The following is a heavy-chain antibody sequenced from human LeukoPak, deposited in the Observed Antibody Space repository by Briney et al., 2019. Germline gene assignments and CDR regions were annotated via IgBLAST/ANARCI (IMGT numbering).Heavy chain of an antibody. CDR3: ARHRDTAMGPGDY. CDR1: GGSFSGYY. J-gene: IGHJ4*02. V-gene: IGHV4-34*01. D-gene: IGHD5-18*01. Sequence: PSETLSLTCAVYGGSFSGYYWSWIRQPPGKGLEWIGEINHSGSTNYNPSLKSRVTISVDTSKNQFSLKLSSVTAADTAVYYCARHRDTAMGPGDYWGQGTLVTVSS. CDR2: INHSGST.